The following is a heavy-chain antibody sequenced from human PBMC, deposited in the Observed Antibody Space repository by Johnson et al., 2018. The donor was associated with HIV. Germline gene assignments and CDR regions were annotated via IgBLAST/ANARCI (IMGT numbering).Heavy chain of an antibody. CDR3: TTDRTIIVGANRDDALYI. CDR1: GFTFRSYA. V-gene: IGHV3-30*04. Sequence: QEQLVESGGGVVQPGRSLRISCAASGFTFRSYAMHWVRQAPGKGLEWVAVISYHGSNQYYADSVKGRFTISRDNSKNTLYLQMNSLKTEDTAVYYCTTDRTIIVGANRDDALYIWGQGTMVTVSS. D-gene: IGHD1-26*01. CDR2: ISYHGSNQ. J-gene: IGHJ3*02.